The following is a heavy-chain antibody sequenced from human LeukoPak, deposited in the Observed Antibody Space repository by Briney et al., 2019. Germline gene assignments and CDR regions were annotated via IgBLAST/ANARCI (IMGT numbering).Heavy chain of an antibody. CDR1: RFMFSSYA. D-gene: IGHD3-22*01. V-gene: IGHV3-23*01. J-gene: IGHJ4*02. CDR2: ISDSGGST. Sequence: PGGTLRLSCAASRFMFSSYAMSWVRQAPGKGLEWVSGISDSGGSTYYADSVKGRFTISRDNSKNTLYLQMNSLRAEDTAVYYCAKDGITMIVVVLDYWGQGTLVTVSS. CDR3: AKDGITMIVVVLDY.